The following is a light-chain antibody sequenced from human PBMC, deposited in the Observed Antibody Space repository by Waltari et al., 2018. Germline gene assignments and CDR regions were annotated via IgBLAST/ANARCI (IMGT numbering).Light chain of an antibody. CDR2: DAS. CDR3: QQLKSYPIT. Sequence: AIQLTQSPSSLSASVGHRITITCRASQDIASALAWYVQKPGKAPQLLIYDASTLESGVPSRFSGSGSGTDFTLSISGLQPEDFATYYCQQLKSYPITFGQGTRLEIK. V-gene: IGKV1-13*02. CDR1: QDIASA. J-gene: IGKJ5*01.